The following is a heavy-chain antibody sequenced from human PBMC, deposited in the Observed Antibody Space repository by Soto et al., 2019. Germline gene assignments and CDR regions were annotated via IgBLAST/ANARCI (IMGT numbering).Heavy chain of an antibody. CDR3: ARGGWYIDY. CDR1: GGSMNSHY. Sequence: SETLSLTCTVSGGSMNSHYWSWYRQPPGKGLEWIGYIYYSGSTECNPSLKSRVTMSVDTSKNQFSLKLTSVSAADTAVYYCARGGWYIDYWGQGITVTVSS. J-gene: IGHJ4*02. D-gene: IGHD6-19*01. CDR2: IYYSGST. V-gene: IGHV4-59*11.